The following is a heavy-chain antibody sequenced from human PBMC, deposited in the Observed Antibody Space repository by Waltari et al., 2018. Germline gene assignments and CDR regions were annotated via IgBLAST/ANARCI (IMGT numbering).Heavy chain of an antibody. J-gene: IGHJ6*03. Sequence: QVQLQESGPGLVKPSETLSLTCTVSGYSISSGYYWGWIRQPPGKGLEWIGSIYHSGSTYYNPSLKSRVTISVDTSKNQFSLKLSSVTAADTAVYYCARSGTRYYYDSSGYPRGYYYMDVWGKGTTVTVSS. CDR1: GYSISSGYY. D-gene: IGHD3-22*01. V-gene: IGHV4-38-2*02. CDR2: IYHSGST. CDR3: ARSGTRYYYDSSGYPRGYYYMDV.